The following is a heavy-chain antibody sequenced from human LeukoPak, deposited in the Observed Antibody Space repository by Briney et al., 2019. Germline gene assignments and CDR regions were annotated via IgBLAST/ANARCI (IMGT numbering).Heavy chain of an antibody. CDR3: ARRIRYYYGSGSYTLFDY. CDR2: INHSGST. CDR1: GGSFSGYY. D-gene: IGHD3-10*01. V-gene: IGHV4-34*01. J-gene: IGHJ4*02. Sequence: PSETLSLTCAVYGGSFSGYYWSWIRRPPGKGLEWIGEINHSGSTNHNPSLKSRVTISVDTSKNQFSLKLSSVTAADTAVYYCARRIRYYYGSGSYTLFDYWGQGTLVTVSS.